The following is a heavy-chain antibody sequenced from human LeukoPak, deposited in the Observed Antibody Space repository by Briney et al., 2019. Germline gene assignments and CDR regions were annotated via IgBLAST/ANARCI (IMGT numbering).Heavy chain of an antibody. CDR3: ATESKSYDGSGYYHDY. CDR1: GDSIRNHF. V-gene: IGHV4-4*07. Sequence: SETLSLTCSASGDSIRNHFWSWIRQPAAKRLQWIGRIYTSGSTYYNPSLRSRVTMSVDTSRYQFSLKLTSVTAADTAVYYCATESKSYDGSGYYHDYWGQGTLVTVSS. CDR2: IYTSGST. J-gene: IGHJ4*02. D-gene: IGHD3-22*01.